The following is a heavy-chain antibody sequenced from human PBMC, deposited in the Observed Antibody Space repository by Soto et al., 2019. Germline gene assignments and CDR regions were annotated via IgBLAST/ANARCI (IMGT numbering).Heavy chain of an antibody. V-gene: IGHV3-30*18. CDR3: GKDSRIVVVTAPYDY. J-gene: IGHJ4*02. CDR2: ISYDGSNK. D-gene: IGHD2-21*02. CDR1: GFTFSSYG. Sequence: QVQLVESGGGVVQPGRSLRLSCAASGFTFSSYGMHWVRQAPGKGLEWVAVISYDGSNKYYADSVKGRFTISRDNSKNTLYLQMNSLRAEGTAVYYCGKDSRIVVVTAPYDYWGQGTLVTVSS.